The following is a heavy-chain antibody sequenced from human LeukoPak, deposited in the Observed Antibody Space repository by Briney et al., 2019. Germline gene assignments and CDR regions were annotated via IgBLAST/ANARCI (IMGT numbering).Heavy chain of an antibody. V-gene: IGHV4-34*01. CDR3: ARGRYCSGGSCYNPYYFDY. CDR2: INNSGST. Sequence: PSETLSLTCAVYGGSFSGYYWSWIRQPPGKGLEWIGEINNSGSTNYNPSLKSRVTISVDTSKNQFSLKLSSVTAADTAVYYCARGRYCSGGSCYNPYYFDYWGQGTLVTVSS. CDR1: GGSFSGYY. J-gene: IGHJ4*02. D-gene: IGHD2-15*01.